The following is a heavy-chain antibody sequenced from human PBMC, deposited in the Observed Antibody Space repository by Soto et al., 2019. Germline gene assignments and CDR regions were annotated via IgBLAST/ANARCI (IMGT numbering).Heavy chain of an antibody. CDR2: IGYDGSSK. CDR3: ARDRVVYRPDNFDY. J-gene: IGHJ4*02. D-gene: IGHD2-8*02. V-gene: IGHV3-33*01. Sequence: QVQLVESGGGVVQPGRSLRLSCTASGFTFSSYGMHWVRQAPGKGLEWVSVIGYDGSSKYYADSVNGRFTISRDNSKNTLYLQMNSLRAEDTAVYYCARDRVVYRPDNFDYWGQGTLVTVSS. CDR1: GFTFSSYG.